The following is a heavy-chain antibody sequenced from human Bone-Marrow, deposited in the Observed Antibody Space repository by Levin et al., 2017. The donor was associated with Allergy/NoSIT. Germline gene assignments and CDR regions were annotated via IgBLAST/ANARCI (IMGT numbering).Heavy chain of an antibody. V-gene: IGHV3-23*01. CDR2: ISGSGGST. J-gene: IGHJ5*02. D-gene: IGHD3-3*01. CDR1: GFTFSSYA. Sequence: GESLKISCAASGFTFSSYAMSWVRQAPGKGLEWVSAISGSGGSTYYADSVKGRFTISRDNSKNTLYLQMNSLRAEDTAVYYCANTEPGGGNGIITIFGVGRYGWFDPWGQGTLVTVSS. CDR3: ANTEPGGGNGIITIFGVGRYGWFDP.